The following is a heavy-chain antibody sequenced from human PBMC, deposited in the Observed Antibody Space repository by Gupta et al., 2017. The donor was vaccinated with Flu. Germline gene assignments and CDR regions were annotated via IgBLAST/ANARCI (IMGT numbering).Heavy chain of an antibody. CDR1: FTCCSYW. V-gene: IGHV3-74*01. J-gene: IGHJ4*02. CDR3: VRDYTGNSDY. D-gene: IGHD4-4*01. CDR2: VDYHGNIR. Sequence: FTCCSYWMHWVRQAPGKGLVWVSRVDYHGNIRNYADSVRGRFTISRDNARNMLYLHMNSLRTEDTAVYLCVRDYTGNSDYWGQGTLVTVPS.